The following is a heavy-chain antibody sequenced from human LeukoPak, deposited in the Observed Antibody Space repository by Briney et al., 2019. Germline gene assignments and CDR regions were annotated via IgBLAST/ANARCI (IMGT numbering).Heavy chain of an antibody. D-gene: IGHD3-10*01. V-gene: IGHV4-61*02. Sequence: PSETLSLTCTVSGGSLSSGSYYWSWIRQPAGKGLEWIGRVYTSGSPDYNPSLKSRVTISVDTSKKQFSLKLSSVTAADTAVYYCARGVDYYGVWGQGTLVTVSS. J-gene: IGHJ4*02. CDR1: GGSLSSGSYY. CDR2: VYTSGSP. CDR3: ARGVDYYGV.